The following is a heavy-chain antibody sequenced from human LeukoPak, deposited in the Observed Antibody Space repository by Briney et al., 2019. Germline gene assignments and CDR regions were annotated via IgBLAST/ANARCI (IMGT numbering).Heavy chain of an antibody. V-gene: IGHV4-59*01. J-gene: IGHJ4*02. CDR3: ARGLKYCSGGTCYKAYYFDY. CDR2: IYYSGST. CDR1: GGSITGYY. Sequence: SETLSLTCTVSGGSITGYYWSWIRQPPGKGLEWIGYIYYSGSTNYNPSLKSRVTISVDSSKNHFSLKLSSVTAADTAVYYCARGLKYCSGGTCYKAYYFDYWGQGTLVTVSS. D-gene: IGHD2-15*01.